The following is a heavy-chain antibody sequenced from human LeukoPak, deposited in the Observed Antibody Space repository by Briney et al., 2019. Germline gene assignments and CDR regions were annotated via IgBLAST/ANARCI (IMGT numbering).Heavy chain of an antibody. CDR3: ARDHYFKIDY. V-gene: IGHV3-74*01. D-gene: IGHD2/OR15-2a*01. CDR2: IPTDDNPT. CDR1: GFVFSNFA. Sequence: GGSLRLSCAASGFVFSNFAMHWVRQAPGKGLVWVSRIPTDDNPTNYADFVQGRFTISRDNAKNTVYLQMNNLRAEDTAVYYCARDHYFKIDYWGQGTLVTVSS. J-gene: IGHJ4*02.